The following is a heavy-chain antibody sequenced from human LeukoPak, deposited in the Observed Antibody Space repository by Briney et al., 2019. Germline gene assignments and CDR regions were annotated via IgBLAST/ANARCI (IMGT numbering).Heavy chain of an antibody. CDR1: RSIFRSYD. CDR2: MNPNSGNT. J-gene: IGHJ6*03. CDR3: ARKYYDLWSGYRYYYYMDV. Sequence: VSQNLSRNASRSIFRSYDVNGVRLAPGQGLEFKKRMNPNSGNTGYAQKFQGRVTMTRNTSISTAYMELSSLRSEDTVVYYCARKYYDLWSGYRYYYYMDVWGKGTTVTVSS. V-gene: IGHV1-8*01. D-gene: IGHD3-3*01.